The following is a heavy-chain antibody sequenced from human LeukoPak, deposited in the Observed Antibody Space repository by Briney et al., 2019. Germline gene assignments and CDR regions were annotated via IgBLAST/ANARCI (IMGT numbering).Heavy chain of an antibody. D-gene: IGHD3-16*01. J-gene: IGHJ3*02. CDR1: GFTFTDFY. CDR3: ATDTNLVGLIQGDGHEDENFDR. CDR2: IGKNGNLV. Sequence: GGSLRLSCAASGFTFTDFYMSWIRQAPGQGLEWTSYIGKNGNLVDYADSVKGRFTVSRDNSKNLMFLEMNNLRAEDTAMYFCATDTNLVGLIQGDGHEDENFDRWGQGTMVTVSS. V-gene: IGHV3-11*01.